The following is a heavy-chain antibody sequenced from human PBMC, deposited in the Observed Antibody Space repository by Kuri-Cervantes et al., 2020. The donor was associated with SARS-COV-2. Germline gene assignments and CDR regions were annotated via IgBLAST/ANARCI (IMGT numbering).Heavy chain of an antibody. CDR2: IKQDGSEK. Sequence: GESLKISCAASGFTFNTYWMTWVRQAPGKGLESVANIKQDGSEKYYVDSVKGRFTISRDNAKNSLYLQMNSLRAEDTAVYYCARSGAQRYFNSTRTGAWFESWGQGTLVTVSS. CDR1: GFTFNTYW. V-gene: IGHV3-7*02. CDR3: ARSGAQRYFNSTRTGAWFES. J-gene: IGHJ5*01. D-gene: IGHD3-9*01.